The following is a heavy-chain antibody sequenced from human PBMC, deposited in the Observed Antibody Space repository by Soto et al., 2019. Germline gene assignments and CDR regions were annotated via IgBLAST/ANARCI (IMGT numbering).Heavy chain of an antibody. D-gene: IGHD2-21*01. V-gene: IGHV1-69*11. J-gene: IGHJ5*02. CDR3: AKAAFYCGSGGT. CDR1: GGTFSSDS. CDR2: IIPVLGAP. Sequence: QVQLVQSGAEVKKSGSSVKVSCKASGGTFSSDSISWVRQAPGQGLEWMGGIIPVLGAPDYAQKFQGRVTITADESTSTGYMELRSLTPEDTAVYYCAKAAFYCGSGGTWGQGTLVTVSS.